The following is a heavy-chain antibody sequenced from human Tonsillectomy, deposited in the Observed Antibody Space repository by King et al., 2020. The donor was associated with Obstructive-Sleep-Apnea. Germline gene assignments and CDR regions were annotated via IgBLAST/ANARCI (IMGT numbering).Heavy chain of an antibody. CDR2: IYHTGST. J-gene: IGHJ5*02. CDR1: GGSISSYY. CDR3: ARLNPPYCSTTSCYGGWFDP. D-gene: IGHD2-2*01. V-gene: IGHV4-59*08. Sequence: VQLQESGPGLVKTSETLSLTCTVSGGSISSYYWSWIRQPPGKGLEWIAYIYHTGSTNYNPSLKSRVTISVDTSKNQFSLELTSVTAADTAVYFCARLNPPYCSTTSCYGGWFDPWGQGTLVTVSS.